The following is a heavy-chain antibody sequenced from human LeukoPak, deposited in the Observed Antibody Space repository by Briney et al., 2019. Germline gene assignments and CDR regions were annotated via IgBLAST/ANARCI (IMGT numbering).Heavy chain of an antibody. CDR2: VYTSGST. J-gene: IGHJ6*03. D-gene: IGHD3-10*01. V-gene: IGHV4-4*07. CDR1: GGSISSYY. CDR3: ARDYYYGSGSYYMDV. Sequence: PSETLSLTCTVSGGSISSYYWSWIRQPPGKGLEWIGRVYTSGSTNYNPSLKSRVTMSVYTSKNQFSLRLTSVTAADTAVYYCARDYYYGSGSYYMDVWGKGTTVTVS.